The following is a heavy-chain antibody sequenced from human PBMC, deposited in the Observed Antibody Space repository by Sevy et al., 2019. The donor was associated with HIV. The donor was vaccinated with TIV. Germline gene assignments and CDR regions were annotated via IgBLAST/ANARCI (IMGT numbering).Heavy chain of an antibody. CDR2: IYYNSGST. Sequence: SETLSLTCTVSGDSISSYYWNWIRQSPGKGLEWIGYIYYNSGSTNYNPSLKSRVTMSVDTSKNQFSLKLSSVTAADTAVYYCARGRVYGSGRYSFVDWGRGALVTVSS. V-gene: IGHV4-59*01. D-gene: IGHD3-10*01. CDR1: GDSISSYY. CDR3: ARGRVYGSGRYSFVD. J-gene: IGHJ4*02.